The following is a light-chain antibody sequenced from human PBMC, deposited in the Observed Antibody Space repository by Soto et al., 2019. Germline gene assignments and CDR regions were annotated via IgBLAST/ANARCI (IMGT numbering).Light chain of an antibody. CDR3: SSFTRATSWV. Sequence: QSALPQPASVSGSPGQSITLSCTGTTADIGYYTYVSWYQHHPGNAPKLLIYEVNKRPSGVSDRFSASKSGTTASLTISGLRADDEADYYCSSFTRATSWVFGGGTQLTVL. CDR2: EVN. V-gene: IGLV2-14*01. CDR1: TADIGYYTY. J-gene: IGLJ3*02.